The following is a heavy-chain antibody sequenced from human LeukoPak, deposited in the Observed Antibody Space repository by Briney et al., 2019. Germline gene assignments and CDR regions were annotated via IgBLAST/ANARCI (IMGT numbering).Heavy chain of an antibody. CDR1: GYSFTNYW. CDR3: ARQDSSRYDY. Sequence: GESLKISCQASGYSFTNYWIGWVRQMPGKGLEWMGIIYPGDSDTRYSPSFQGQVTISADKSITTAYLQWSSLKASDTAIYYCARQDSSRYDYWDQGTLVTVSS. CDR2: IYPGDSDT. J-gene: IGHJ4*02. V-gene: IGHV5-51*01. D-gene: IGHD3-22*01.